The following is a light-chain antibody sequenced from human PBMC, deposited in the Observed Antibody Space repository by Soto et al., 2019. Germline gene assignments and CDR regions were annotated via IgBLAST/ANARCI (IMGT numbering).Light chain of an antibody. CDR2: GAS. V-gene: IGKV3-15*01. J-gene: IGKJ4*01. CDR3: QQYHYWPPLT. Sequence: EIVMTQSPATLSVSPGERATLSCRASQSVGSTLAWYQHKPGQAPRLLIYGASTRASGVPARFSGSWSGTEFTLTITSLQAEDLAVYYCQQYHYWPPLTFGGGTKVEIK. CDR1: QSVGST.